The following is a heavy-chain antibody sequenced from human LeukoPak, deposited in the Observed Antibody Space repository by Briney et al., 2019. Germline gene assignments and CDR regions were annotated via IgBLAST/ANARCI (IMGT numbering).Heavy chain of an antibody. CDR1: GGSIRSSRYY. Sequence: SETLSLTCTVSGGSIRSSRYYWGWIRQSPGKRLEWIGSVSFFGNSYYGSSLLSRLTISIDRSKTQISLNLTSVTAADTAVYYCATHGEGSYFESWGQGTLVTVSS. V-gene: IGHV4-39*01. J-gene: IGHJ4*02. CDR2: VSFFGNS. D-gene: IGHD3-10*01. CDR3: ATHGEGSYFES.